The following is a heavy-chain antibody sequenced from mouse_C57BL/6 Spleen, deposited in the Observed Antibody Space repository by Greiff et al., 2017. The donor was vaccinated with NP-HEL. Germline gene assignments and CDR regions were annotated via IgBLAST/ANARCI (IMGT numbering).Heavy chain of an antibody. Sequence: EVQRVESGGDLVQPGGSLKLSCAASCFTFNRSFLSWFLQTPYQLLSWFAPLSSVCCYPYYPDSVKGRFTISRDNAKNTLYLQMSSLKSEDTAMYYCARHAGGNRFAYWGQGTLVTVSA. D-gene: IGHD2-1*01. J-gene: IGHJ3*01. CDR3: ARHAGGNRFAY. CDR1: CFTFNRSF. V-gene: IGHV5-6*01. CDR2: LSSVCCYP.